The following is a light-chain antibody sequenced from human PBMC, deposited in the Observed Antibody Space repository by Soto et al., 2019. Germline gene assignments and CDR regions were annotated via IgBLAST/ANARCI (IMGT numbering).Light chain of an antibody. Sequence: DNHMTQTPPNLSGSGGDRVTIACRASQTISSWLAWYQQKPGKAPKLLIYKASTLKSGVPSRFSGSGSGTEFTLTISCLQPDDFAPYYCQHYYSYSGALGQGTRVDI. CDR1: QTISSW. V-gene: IGKV1-5*03. J-gene: IGKJ1*01. CDR2: KAS. CDR3: QHYYSYSGA.